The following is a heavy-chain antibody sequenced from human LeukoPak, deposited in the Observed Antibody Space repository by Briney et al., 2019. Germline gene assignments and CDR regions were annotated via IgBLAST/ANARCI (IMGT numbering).Heavy chain of an antibody. D-gene: IGHD3-22*01. Sequence: ASVKVSCKASGYTFTSYGISWVRQAPGQGLEWVGIINPSGGSTSYAQKFQGRVTMTRDMSTSTVYMELSSLRSEDTAVYYCARDYDSSGYGFDYWGQGTLVTVSS. CDR1: GYTFTSYG. V-gene: IGHV1-46*01. CDR2: INPSGGST. J-gene: IGHJ4*02. CDR3: ARDYDSSGYGFDY.